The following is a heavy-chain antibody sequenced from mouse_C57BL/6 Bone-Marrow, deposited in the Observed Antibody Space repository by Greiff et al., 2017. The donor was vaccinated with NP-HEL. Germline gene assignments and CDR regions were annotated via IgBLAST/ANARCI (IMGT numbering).Heavy chain of an antibody. CDR1: GFTFSSYT. J-gene: IGHJ1*03. V-gene: IGHV5-9*01. D-gene: IGHD1-1*01. CDR3: ARHRVTTVVDHWYFDV. Sequence: EVQRVESGGGLVKPGGSLKLSCAASGFTFSSYTMSWVRQTPEKRLEWVATISGGGGNTYYPDSVKGRFTISRDNAKNTLYLQMSSLRSEDTALYYCARHRVTTVVDHWYFDVWGTGTTVTVSS. CDR2: ISGGGGNT.